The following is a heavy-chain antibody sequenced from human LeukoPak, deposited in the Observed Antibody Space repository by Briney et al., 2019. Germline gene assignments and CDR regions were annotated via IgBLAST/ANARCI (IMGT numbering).Heavy chain of an antibody. V-gene: IGHV4-39*01. Sequence: SKTLSLTCTVSGGSIISSDYHWGWVRQPPGKGLEWIGTISYSGNTDYNPSLRGRVTISVDTSNNQFSLRLGSVTAADTAVYHCARHCCSGPAKRVFDIWGQGTMVTVSS. D-gene: IGHD2-15*01. CDR2: ISYSGNT. J-gene: IGHJ3*02. CDR3: ARHCCSGPAKRVFDI. CDR1: GGSIISSDYH.